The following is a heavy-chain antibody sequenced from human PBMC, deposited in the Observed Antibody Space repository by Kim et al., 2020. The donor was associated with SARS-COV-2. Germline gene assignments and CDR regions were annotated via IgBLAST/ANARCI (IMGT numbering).Heavy chain of an antibody. V-gene: IGHV4-39*01. CDR3: ARRKIRGVSYGADV. CDR2: LYYNGST. D-gene: IGHD3-10*01. Sequence: SETLSLTCTVSDDSISSSTYYWGWIRQPPGKGLEYIGSLYYNGSTYYTTSLKSRVTLSVDRSKKYFSLRLNSVTAADTAVYYCARRKIRGVSYGADVWG. CDR1: DDSISSSTYY. J-gene: IGHJ6*02.